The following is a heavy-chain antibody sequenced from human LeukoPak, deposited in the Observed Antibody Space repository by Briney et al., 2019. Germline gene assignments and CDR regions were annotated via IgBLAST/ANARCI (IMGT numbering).Heavy chain of an antibody. J-gene: IGHJ2*01. CDR1: GNTFTSFY. D-gene: IGHD2-2*01. V-gene: IGHV1-46*01. CDR3: ARAYCSSNTSCARGWYFDL. Sequence: SVKVSCKASGNTFTSFYMHWVRQAPGQGLEWMGIINPSGGSTSYAQKFQGRVTMTRDTSTSTVYMELSSLRSEDTAVYYCARAYCSSNTSCARGWYFDLWGRGTLVTVSS. CDR2: INPSGGST.